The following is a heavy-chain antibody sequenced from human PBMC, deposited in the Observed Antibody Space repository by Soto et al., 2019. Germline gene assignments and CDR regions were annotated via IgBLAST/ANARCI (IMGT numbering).Heavy chain of an antibody. CDR1: GGTFSSYA. Sequence: QVQLVQSGAEVKKPGSSVKVSCKASGGTFSSYAISWVRQAPGQGLEWMGGIIPIFGTANYAQKFQGRVTITADESTSKAYMGLSSLRSEDKAGYYCAGGKLELSSYYYRLDVWGQGTTVTVSS. V-gene: IGHV1-69*01. J-gene: IGHJ6*02. D-gene: IGHD1-7*01. CDR3: AGGKLELSSYYYRLDV. CDR2: IIPIFGTA.